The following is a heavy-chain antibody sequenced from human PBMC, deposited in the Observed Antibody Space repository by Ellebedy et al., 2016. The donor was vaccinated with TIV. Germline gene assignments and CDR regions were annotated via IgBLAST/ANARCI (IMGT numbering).Heavy chain of an antibody. V-gene: IGHV3-21*01. Sequence: PGGSLRLSCAASGVSFSGYNMNWVRQAPGKGLEWVSSISNSGSYISYSDSLKGRFTISRDNAKNSLYLQMNSLRDEDTAVYYCAKEEWWRFDYWGQGTVVTVSS. J-gene: IGHJ4*02. CDR2: ISNSGSYI. CDR1: GVSFSGYN. D-gene: IGHD2-15*01. CDR3: AKEEWWRFDY.